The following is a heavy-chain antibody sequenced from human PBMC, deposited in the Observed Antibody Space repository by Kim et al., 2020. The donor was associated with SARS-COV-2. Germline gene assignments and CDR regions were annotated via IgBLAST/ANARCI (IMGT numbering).Heavy chain of an antibody. CDR2: IDVDNTNT. Sequence: ASVKVSCKASGYTFTSYCLHWVRQAPGQSLEWMGWIDVDNTNTHYSENFQGRVTISRDTSATTVYIELSSLRSEDTAVYYCARDGRSVDYYFDYWGQGPLVSVSS. CDR3: ARDGRSVDYYFDY. V-gene: IGHV1-3*01. J-gene: IGHJ4*02. CDR1: GYTFTSYC.